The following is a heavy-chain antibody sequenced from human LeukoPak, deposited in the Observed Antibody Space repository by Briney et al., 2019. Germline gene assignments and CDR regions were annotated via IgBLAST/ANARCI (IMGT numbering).Heavy chain of an antibody. J-gene: IGHJ4*02. CDR2: IKQDGSEK. D-gene: IGHD3-9*01. CDR1: GFTLGSYW. V-gene: IGHV3-7*03. Sequence: GGSLRLSCAASGFTLGSYWMSWVRQAPGKGLEWVANIKQDGSEKYYVDSVKGRFTISRDNAKNSLYLQMNSLRAEDTAVYYCARTQYYDILTGYSPFFDYWGQGTLVTVSS. CDR3: ARTQYYDILTGYSPFFDY.